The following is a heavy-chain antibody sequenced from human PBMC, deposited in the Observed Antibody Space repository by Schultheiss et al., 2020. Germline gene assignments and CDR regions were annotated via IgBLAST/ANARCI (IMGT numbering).Heavy chain of an antibody. V-gene: IGHV4-30-4*02. Sequence: SDTLSLTCTVSGGSISSGTHYWSWIRQHPGKGLEWIGYVDYSGGTYYNPSLKSRVAMSVDTSKNHFSLKLSSVTAADTAVYYCARQEQQLVPLYYYYGMDVWGQGTTVTVSS. D-gene: IGHD6-13*01. CDR2: VDYSGGT. J-gene: IGHJ6*02. CDR3: ARQEQQLVPLYYYYGMDV. CDR1: GGSISSGTHY.